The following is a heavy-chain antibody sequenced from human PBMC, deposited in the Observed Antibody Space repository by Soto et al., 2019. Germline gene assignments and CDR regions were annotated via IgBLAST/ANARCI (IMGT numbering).Heavy chain of an antibody. CDR3: AREDGYNYHFDY. J-gene: IGHJ4*02. CDR1: GDSINSYY. CDR2: IYHSGNT. V-gene: IGHV4-59*12. Sequence: PSETLSLTCTVSGDSINSYYWNWIRQPPGKGLEWIGYIYHSGNTKYNPSLKSRVTISVDTSKNQFSLKLSSVTAADTAVYYCAREDGYNYHFDYWGQGTLVTVSS. D-gene: IGHD5-12*01.